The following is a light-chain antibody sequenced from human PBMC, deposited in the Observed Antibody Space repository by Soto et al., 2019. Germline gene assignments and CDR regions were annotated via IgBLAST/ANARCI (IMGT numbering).Light chain of an antibody. CDR3: AAYTGNWNGPV. V-gene: IGLV1-47*01. J-gene: IGLJ2*01. CDR2: RTD. CDR1: SSTFANNY. Sequence: QSALTQPPSVSGTPGQRVSISCSGDSSTFANNYVHWYQQVPGAAPKLLMYRTDQRPSGVPERFSGSKSGTSASLTISGLRPEDEAQYYCAAYTGNWNGPVFGGRTKLTVL.